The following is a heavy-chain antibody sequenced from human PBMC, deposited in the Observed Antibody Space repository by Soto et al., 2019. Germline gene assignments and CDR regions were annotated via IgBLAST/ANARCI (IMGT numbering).Heavy chain of an antibody. Sequence: PGGSLRLSCAASGFTFSSYGMHWVRQAPGKGLEWVAVISYDGSNKYYADSVKGRFTISRDNSKNTLYLKMNSLRAEDTAVYYCERDSSTMIVENWFDPWGRGTLVTVS. D-gene: IGHD3-22*01. V-gene: IGHV3-30*03. J-gene: IGHJ5*02. CDR2: ISYDGSNK. CDR3: ERDSSTMIVENWFDP. CDR1: GFTFSSYG.